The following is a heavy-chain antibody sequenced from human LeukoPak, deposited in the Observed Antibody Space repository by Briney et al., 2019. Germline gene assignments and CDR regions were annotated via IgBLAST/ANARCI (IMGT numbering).Heavy chain of an antibody. CDR1: DDSVSSGGYY. V-gene: IGHV4-30-2*01. D-gene: IGHD3-16*01. J-gene: IGHJ4*02. CDR2: IYQSGYT. CDR3: ARSPPLGVDY. Sequence: PSQTLSLTCTVSDDSVSSGGYYWTWIRQPPLKGLEWTGAIYQSGYTYYNPSLKSRVTISVDRSKNQFSLKVRSVTAADTAVYYCARSPPLGVDYWGQGTRVTVSS.